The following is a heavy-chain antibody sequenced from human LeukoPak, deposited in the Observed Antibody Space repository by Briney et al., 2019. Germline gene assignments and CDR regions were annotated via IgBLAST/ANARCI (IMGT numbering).Heavy chain of an antibody. J-gene: IGHJ4*02. CDR2: ISSTGNTI. Sequence: WVSYISSTGNTIYYADSVKGRFTISRDSAKNSLYLQMNSLRAEDTAVFYCAGGKSYGAVDYWGQGTLVTVSS. CDR3: AGGKSYGAVDY. D-gene: IGHD3-16*01. V-gene: IGHV3-11*01.